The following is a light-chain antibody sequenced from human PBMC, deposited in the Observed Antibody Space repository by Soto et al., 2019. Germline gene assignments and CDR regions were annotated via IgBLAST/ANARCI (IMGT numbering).Light chain of an antibody. V-gene: IGKV1-39*01. CDR1: QSISSY. CDR3: QQSYSTPSIT. J-gene: IGKJ5*01. Sequence: DIPMTQSPSSLSASVGDRVTITCRASQSISSYLNWYQPKPGKAPKLLLYAASSLQSGVPSRFSGSGSGTDFTLTISSLQPEDFATYYGQQSYSTPSITFGQGTRLEIK. CDR2: AAS.